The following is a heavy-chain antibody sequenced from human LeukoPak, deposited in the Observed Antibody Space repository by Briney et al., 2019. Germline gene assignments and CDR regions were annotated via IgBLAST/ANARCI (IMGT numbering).Heavy chain of an antibody. CDR3: ARHSLYCSGGSCYSTIHPFDY. CDR2: IYYSGST. CDR1: GDSISSYY. Sequence: SETLSLTCTVSGDSISSYYWSWIPPPAGKGLEWIGSIYYSGSTYYNPSLKSRVTISVDTSKNQFSLKLSSVTAADTAVYYCARHSLYCSGGSCYSTIHPFDYWGQGTLVTVSS. J-gene: IGHJ4*02. D-gene: IGHD2-15*01. V-gene: IGHV4-59*05.